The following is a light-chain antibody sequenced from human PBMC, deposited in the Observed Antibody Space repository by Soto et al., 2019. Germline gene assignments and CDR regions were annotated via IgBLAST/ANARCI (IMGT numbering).Light chain of an antibody. CDR1: QSVSSN. CDR3: QQRNSWPPIT. J-gene: IGKJ5*01. CDR2: GAS. Sequence: EIVMTQSPATLSVSPGERATLSCRASQSVSSNLAWYQQKPGQAPRLLIYGASTRATGIPARFSGSGSGTESTLTISSLQSEDFALYYCQQRNSWPPITFGQGTRLEIK. V-gene: IGKV3-15*01.